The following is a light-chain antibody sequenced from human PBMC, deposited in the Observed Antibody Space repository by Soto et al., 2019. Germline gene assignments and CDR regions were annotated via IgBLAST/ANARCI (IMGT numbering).Light chain of an antibody. J-gene: IGKJ2*01. CDR1: QSVSSSY. V-gene: IGKV3-20*01. Sequence: EIVLTQSPGTLSLSPGERATLSCRASQSVSSSYLGWYQQKPGQAPRLLISGASSRATGIPDRFSGSGSGTDFTLTISRLEPEDFAVYYCQQHTSSPHMYAFGQVTKLEIQ. CDR2: GAS. CDR3: QQHTSSPHMYA.